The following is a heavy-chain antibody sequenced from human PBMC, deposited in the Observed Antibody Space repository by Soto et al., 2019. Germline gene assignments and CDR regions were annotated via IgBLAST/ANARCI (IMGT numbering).Heavy chain of an antibody. D-gene: IGHD3-10*01. Sequence: QVQLVESGGGVVQPGRSLRLSCAASGFTFSSYGMHWVRQAPGKGLEWVAVISYDGSNKYYADSVKGRFTISRDNSKNPLYLQMNSLGAEGKAVYYCAKEGGYYGSGSYSVGENYYGMDVWGQGTTVTVSS. V-gene: IGHV3-30*18. J-gene: IGHJ6*02. CDR1: GFTFSSYG. CDR2: ISYDGSNK. CDR3: AKEGGYYGSGSYSVGENYYGMDV.